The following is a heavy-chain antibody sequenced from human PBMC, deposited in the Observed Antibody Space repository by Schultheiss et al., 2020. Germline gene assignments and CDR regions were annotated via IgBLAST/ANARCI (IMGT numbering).Heavy chain of an antibody. CDR1: GFTFSDYY. Sequence: GGSLRLSCAASGFTFSDYYMRWVRQAPGKGLEWVAVISYDGSNKYYVDSVKGRFTISRDNAKNSLYLQMNSLRAEDTAVYYCARYSSSWQFRFRTYYYSGMDVWGQGTTVTVSS. CDR2: ISYDGSNK. J-gene: IGHJ6*02. V-gene: IGHV3-30*03. CDR3: ARYSSSWQFRFRTYYYSGMDV. D-gene: IGHD6-13*01.